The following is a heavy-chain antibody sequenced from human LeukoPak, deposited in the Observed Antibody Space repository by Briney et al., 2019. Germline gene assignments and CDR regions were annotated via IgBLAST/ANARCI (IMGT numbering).Heavy chain of an antibody. CDR3: ARDHSSGDWFDP. CDR1: GYTFTSYD. D-gene: IGHD3-22*01. Sequence: ASVRVSCKASGYTFTSYDINWVRQATGQGLEWMGWMSPNSGNTGYAQKFQGRVTMTRNTSISTAYMELSSLRSEDTAVYYCARDHSSGDWFDPWGQGTLVTVSS. J-gene: IGHJ5*02. CDR2: MSPNSGNT. V-gene: IGHV1-8*01.